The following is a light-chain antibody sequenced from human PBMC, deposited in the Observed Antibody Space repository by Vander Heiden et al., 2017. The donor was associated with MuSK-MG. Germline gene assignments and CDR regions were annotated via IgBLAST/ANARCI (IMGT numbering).Light chain of an antibody. J-gene: IGKJ2*01. V-gene: IGKV3-20*01. Sequence: EIVLTQSPGILSLSPGERATLSCRASQSINSNTLAWYQQKPGQAPRLLMYDASNRATGIPDRFSGSGSGTDFSLTISRLEPEDFAVYYCQHYGSSPYAFGQGTKLAIK. CDR2: DAS. CDR1: QSINSNT. CDR3: QHYGSSPYA.